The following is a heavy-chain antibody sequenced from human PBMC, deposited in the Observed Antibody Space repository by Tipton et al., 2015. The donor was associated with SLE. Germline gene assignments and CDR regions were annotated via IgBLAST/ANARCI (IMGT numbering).Heavy chain of an antibody. CDR1: GGSISSGGYY. Sequence: TLSLTCTVSGGSISSGGYYWSWIRQHPGKGLEWIGYISYSGSTNYNPSLKSRVTISVDTSKNQFSLKLSSVTAADTAVYYCARRSYGALDYWGQGTLVTVSS. CDR3: ARRSYGALDY. J-gene: IGHJ4*02. V-gene: IGHV4-61*08. CDR2: ISYSGST. D-gene: IGHD4-17*01.